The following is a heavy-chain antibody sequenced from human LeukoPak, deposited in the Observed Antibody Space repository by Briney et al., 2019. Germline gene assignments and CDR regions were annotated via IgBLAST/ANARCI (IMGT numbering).Heavy chain of an antibody. CDR2: IKQDGSEK. V-gene: IGHV3-7*03. J-gene: IGHJ6*02. D-gene: IGHD3-22*01. CDR1: GFTFSSYW. CDR3: ARATYYYDSSGYMDV. Sequence: GGSLRLSCAASGFTFSSYWMSWVRQAPGKGLEWVANIKQDGSEKYYVDSVKGRFTISRDNAKDSLYLQMNSLRAEDTAVYYCARATYYYDSSGYMDVWGQGTTVTVSS.